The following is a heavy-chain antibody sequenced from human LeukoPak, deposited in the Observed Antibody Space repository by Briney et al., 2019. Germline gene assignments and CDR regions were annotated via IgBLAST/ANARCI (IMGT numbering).Heavy chain of an antibody. Sequence: GASVKVSCKASGYTFTCYYMHWVRQAPGQGLEWMGWINPNSGGTYYAQKFQGRVTMTRDTSISTAYMELSRLRSDDTAVYYCARVPRYCSSTSCNRMDVWGKGTTVTVSS. CDR1: GYTFTCYY. CDR2: INPNSGGT. J-gene: IGHJ6*04. CDR3: ARVPRYCSSTSCNRMDV. D-gene: IGHD2-2*02. V-gene: IGHV1-2*02.